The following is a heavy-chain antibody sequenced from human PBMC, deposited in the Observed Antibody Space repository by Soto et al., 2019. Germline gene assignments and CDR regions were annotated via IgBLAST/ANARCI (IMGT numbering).Heavy chain of an antibody. CDR1: GGSFNSHA. Sequence: SVKVSCKASGGSFNSHAFSWVRQAPGQGLEWLGAVIPIFTSANYAQKFKGRVTITADESSSTIYMELRSLTPEDTAFYYCATTTGAPHIVHGMDVWGPGTSVTVSS. V-gene: IGHV1-69*13. D-gene: IGHD1-1*01. CDR3: ATTTGAPHIVHGMDV. J-gene: IGHJ6*01. CDR2: VIPIFTSA.